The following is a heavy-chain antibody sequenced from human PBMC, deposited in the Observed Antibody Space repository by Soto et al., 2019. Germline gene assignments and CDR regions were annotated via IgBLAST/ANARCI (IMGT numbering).Heavy chain of an antibody. D-gene: IGHD1-26*01. CDR3: ARDGGAATFDY. CDR2: IIPIFGTT. Sequence: QVQLVQSGAEVKKPGSSVKVSCKAFGGTFSSYAINWIRQAPGQGLEWMGGIIPIFGTTTYAQRFQARVTITADESTSTAYMEPSSLRSEDTALYYCARDGGAATFDYWGQGTLVTVSS. V-gene: IGHV1-69*12. CDR1: GGTFSSYA. J-gene: IGHJ4*02.